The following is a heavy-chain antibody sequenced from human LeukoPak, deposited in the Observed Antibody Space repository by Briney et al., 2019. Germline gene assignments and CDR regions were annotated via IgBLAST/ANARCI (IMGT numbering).Heavy chain of an antibody. CDR3: AKGPRDPTEYCSRGTCSPTYDV. J-gene: IGHJ4*02. CDR1: GFTFCDYE. Sequence: GGSLRFSCAASGFTFCDYEMNWVRQAPGKGLEWVSYISSSGRRIYYADSVKGRFTISRDNAQNSLYLQMNSLRADDTAIYYCAKGPRDPTEYCSRGTCSPTYDVWGQGTLVTVSS. V-gene: IGHV3-48*03. D-gene: IGHD2-15*01. CDR2: ISSSGRRI.